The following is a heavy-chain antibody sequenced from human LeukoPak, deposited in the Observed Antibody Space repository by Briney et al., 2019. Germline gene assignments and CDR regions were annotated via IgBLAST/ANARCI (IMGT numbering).Heavy chain of an antibody. V-gene: IGHV3-23*01. CDR1: GFTFSSYA. D-gene: IGHD6-13*01. CDR3: ARDVAAAGEADYYYYYGMDV. CDR2: ISGSGGST. J-gene: IGHJ6*04. Sequence: PGGSLRLSCAASGFTFSSYAMSWVRQAPGKGLEWVSAISGSGGSTYYADSVKGRFTISRDNAKNSLYLQMNSLRAEDTAVYYCARDVAAAGEADYYYYYGMDVWGKGTTVTVSS.